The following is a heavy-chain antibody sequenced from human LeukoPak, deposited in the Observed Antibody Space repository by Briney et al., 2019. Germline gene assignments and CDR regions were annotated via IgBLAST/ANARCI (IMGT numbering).Heavy chain of an antibody. V-gene: IGHV3-30*02. D-gene: IGHD2-15*01. J-gene: IGHJ4*02. CDR2: IRYDGSNK. Sequence: GGSLRLSCAASGFTFSSYGMHWVRQAPGKGLEWVAFIRYDGSNKYYADSVKGRFTISRDNSKNTLYLQMNSLRAEDTAVYYCAKDRLVAGGIFDSWGQGTLVTVSS. CDR1: GFTFSSYG. CDR3: AKDRLVAGGIFDS.